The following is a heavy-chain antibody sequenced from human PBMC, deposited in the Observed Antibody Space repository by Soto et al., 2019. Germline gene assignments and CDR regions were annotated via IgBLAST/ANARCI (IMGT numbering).Heavy chain of an antibody. CDR2: MNRGGSS. CDR1: GESFSGFF. D-gene: IGHD3-16*02. V-gene: IGHV4-34*01. Sequence: QVQLHQWGAGLLKPSETLSLTCSVYGESFSGFFWTWVRLPPGQGLEWIGEMNRGGSSNYNPSLKSRVTISVDASKNQFSLTLTSVTAADTGVYFCARRIPVYRHYMDVWGKGTTVTVSS. CDR3: ARRIPVYRHYMDV. J-gene: IGHJ6*03.